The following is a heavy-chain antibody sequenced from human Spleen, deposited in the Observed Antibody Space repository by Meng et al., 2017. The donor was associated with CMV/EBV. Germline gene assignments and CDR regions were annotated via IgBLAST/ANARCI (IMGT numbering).Heavy chain of an antibody. Sequence: TCSRYWFRRRPGHGLGWIGHIYYSGRTNYYPSLKSRVSISVDTSKSQYSLRLRFVKSADMAMYYCARYYRNRLDCSSTRCRVRFDPWGQGALVTVSS. D-gene: IGHD2-2*01. CDR1: TCS. V-gene: IGHV4-59*13. CDR3: ARYYRNRLDCSSTRCRVRFDP. J-gene: IGHJ5*02. CDR2: IYYSGRT.